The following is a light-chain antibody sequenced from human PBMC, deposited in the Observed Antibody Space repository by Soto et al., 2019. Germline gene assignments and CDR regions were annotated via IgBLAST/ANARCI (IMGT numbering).Light chain of an antibody. Sequence: EIVLTQSPATLSLPPGERATLSCRASQSVSGCLAWYQQKPGQAPRLLIFDASNSATGIPARFSGSGSGTDFTLTISSLEPEDFAIYYCQQRCNWPPVTFGGGTKVDIK. CDR2: DAS. J-gene: IGKJ4*01. CDR3: QQRCNWPPVT. V-gene: IGKV3-11*01. CDR1: QSVSGC.